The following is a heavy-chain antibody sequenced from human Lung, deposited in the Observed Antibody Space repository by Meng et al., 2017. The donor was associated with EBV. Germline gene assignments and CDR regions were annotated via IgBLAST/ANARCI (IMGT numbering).Heavy chain of an antibody. CDR3: ARGADEYGGNAFDF. V-gene: IGHV4-4*02. CDR1: GGSISSSNW. D-gene: IGHD4-23*01. J-gene: IGHJ4*02. Sequence: QLQLKESGPGRVKPSGTLSLTCAASGGSISSSNWRSGVRQPPGKGLEWIGEIYHSGSTNYNSSLKSRVTISVDKSKNQFSLKLSSVTAADTAVYYCARGADEYGGNAFDFWGQGALVTVSS. CDR2: IYHSGST.